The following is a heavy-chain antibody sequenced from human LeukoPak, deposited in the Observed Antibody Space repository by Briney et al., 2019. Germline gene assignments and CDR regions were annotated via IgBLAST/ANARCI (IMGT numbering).Heavy chain of an antibody. CDR2: ISSIGGST. J-gene: IGHJ4*02. CDR1: GFPFSSYA. D-gene: IGHD2-2*01. Sequence: GGSLRLSCAASGFPFSSYAMHWVRQALGKGLEYVSAISSIGGSTSYANSVKGRFTISRDNSKNTLYLQMGSLRAEDMAVYYCARSSIVVASSLDYWGQGTLVTVAS. V-gene: IGHV3-64*01. CDR3: ARSSIVVASSLDY.